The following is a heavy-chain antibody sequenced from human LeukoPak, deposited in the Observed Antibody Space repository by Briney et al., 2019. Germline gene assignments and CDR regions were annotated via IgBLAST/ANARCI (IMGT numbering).Heavy chain of an antibody. CDR2: IYSGGAT. D-gene: IGHD3-22*01. CDR1: GFTVTNNY. V-gene: IGHV3-53*01. CDR3: ARGMYYYDSGGYYFDY. Sequence: QLGGSLRLSCAASGFTVTNNYMGWVRQAPGKGLEWVSLIYSGGATDYAASVKGRFTISRDNSKNTLYLQMDSLRAEDTAVYYRARGMYYYDSGGYYFDYWGQGSQVTVSS. J-gene: IGHJ4*02.